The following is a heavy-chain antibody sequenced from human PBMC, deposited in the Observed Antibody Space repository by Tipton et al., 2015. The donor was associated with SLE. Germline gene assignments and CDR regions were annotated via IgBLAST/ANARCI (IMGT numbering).Heavy chain of an antibody. CDR3: AREGSSSADY. D-gene: IGHD6-6*01. V-gene: IGHV4-59*11. CDR1: GGSISSHY. Sequence: QLVQSGPEVKPSETLSLTCTVSGGSISSHYWSWIRQPPGKGLEWIGYIYYSGSTNYNPSLKSRVTISVDTSKNQFSLKLSSVTAADTAVYYCAREGSSSADYWGQGTLVTVSS. J-gene: IGHJ4*02. CDR2: IYYSGST.